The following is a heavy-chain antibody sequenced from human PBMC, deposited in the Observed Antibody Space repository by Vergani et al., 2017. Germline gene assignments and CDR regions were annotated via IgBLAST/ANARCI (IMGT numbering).Heavy chain of an antibody. CDR3: AGPVTGTTSYYYYYMDV. V-gene: IGHV1-69*01. CDR1: GGTFSSYA. CDR2: IIPIFGTA. J-gene: IGHJ6*03. D-gene: IGHD1-7*01. Sequence: QVQLVQSGAEVKKPGSSVKVSCKASGGTFSSYAISWVRQAPGQGLEWMGGIIPIFGTANYAQQFQGRVTITADESTSTAYMELSSLRSEDTAVYYCAGPVTGTTSYYYYYMDVWGKGTTVTVAS.